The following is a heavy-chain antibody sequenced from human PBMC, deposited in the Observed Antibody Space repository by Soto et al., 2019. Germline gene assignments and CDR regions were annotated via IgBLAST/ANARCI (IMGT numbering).Heavy chain of an antibody. D-gene: IGHD3-10*01. V-gene: IGHV5-51*01. CDR1: GYSFTSYW. Sequence: PGESLKISCKGSGYSFTSYWIGWVRQMPGKGLEWMGIIYPGDSDTRYSPSFQGQVTISADKSISTAYLQWSSLKASDTAIYYCARHISGSGSPSYGMGVWGQGTTVTVSS. CDR2: IYPGDSDT. CDR3: ARHISGSGSPSYGMGV. J-gene: IGHJ6*02.